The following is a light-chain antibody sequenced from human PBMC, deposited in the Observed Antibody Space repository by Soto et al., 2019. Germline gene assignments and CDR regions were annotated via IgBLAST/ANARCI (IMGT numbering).Light chain of an antibody. CDR1: SSTIGSNY. Sequence: QSALTQPPSASGTPGQRVTISCSGSSSTIGSNYVYWYQQLPGTAPKLLIYRNNQRPSGVPDRFSGSKSGTSASLAIIGLRSEDEADYYCAAWDDSLSGYVFGTGTKVTVL. J-gene: IGLJ1*01. CDR3: AAWDDSLSGYV. CDR2: RNN. V-gene: IGLV1-47*01.